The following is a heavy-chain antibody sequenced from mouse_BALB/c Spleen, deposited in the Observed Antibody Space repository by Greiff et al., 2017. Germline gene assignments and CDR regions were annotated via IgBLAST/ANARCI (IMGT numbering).Heavy chain of an antibody. V-gene: IGHV5-17*02. D-gene: IGHD1-2*01. CDR3: ARLFITTATRAMDY. CDR1: GFTFSSFG. Sequence: EVKLEESGGGLVQPGGSRKLSCAASGFTFSSFGMHWVRQAPEKGLEWVAYISSGSSTIYYADTVKGRFTISRDNPKNTLFLQMTSLRSEDTAMYYCARLFITTATRAMDYWGQGTSVTVSS. J-gene: IGHJ4*01. CDR2: ISSGSSTI.